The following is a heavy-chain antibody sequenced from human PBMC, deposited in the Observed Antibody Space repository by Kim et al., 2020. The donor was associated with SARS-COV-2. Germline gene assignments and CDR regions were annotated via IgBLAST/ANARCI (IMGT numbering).Heavy chain of an antibody. D-gene: IGHD6-19*01. V-gene: IGHV1-8*01. CDR2: MNPNSGNT. CDR3: ARGSWSLNSYSSGFIYWFDP. Sequence: ASVKVSCKASGYTFTSYYINWVRQATGQGLEWMGWMNPNSGNTGYAQKFQGRVTMTRNTSISTAYMELSSLRSEDTAVYYCARGSWSLNSYSSGFIYWFDPWGQGTLVTVSS. J-gene: IGHJ5*02. CDR1: GYTFTSYY.